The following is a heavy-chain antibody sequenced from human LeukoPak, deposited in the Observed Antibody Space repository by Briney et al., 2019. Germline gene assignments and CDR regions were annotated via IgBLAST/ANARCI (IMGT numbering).Heavy chain of an antibody. D-gene: IGHD2-21*02. CDR1: GFTFSSYE. V-gene: IGHV3-7*01. CDR2: IKQDGSEK. J-gene: IGHJ4*02. Sequence: HPGGSLRLSCAASGFTFSSYEMNWVRQAPGKGLEWVANIKQDGSEKYYVDSVKGRFTISRDNAKNSLYLQMNSLRAEDTAVYYCAVVVTAIPWYWGQGTLVTVSS. CDR3: AVVVTAIPWY.